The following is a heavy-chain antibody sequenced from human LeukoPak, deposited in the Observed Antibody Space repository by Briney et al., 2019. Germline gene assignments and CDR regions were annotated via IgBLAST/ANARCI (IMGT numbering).Heavy chain of an antibody. V-gene: IGHV4-34*01. D-gene: IGHD2-2*01. CDR1: GGSFSGHY. CDR3: ASQKIVVVPAATGWFDP. CDR2: INHSGST. J-gene: IGHJ5*02. Sequence: PSETLSLTCAVYGGSFSGHYWSWIRQPPGKGLEWIGEINHSGSTNYNPSLKSRVTISVDTSKNQFSLKLSSVTAADTAVYYCASQKIVVVPAATGWFDPWGQGTLVTVSS.